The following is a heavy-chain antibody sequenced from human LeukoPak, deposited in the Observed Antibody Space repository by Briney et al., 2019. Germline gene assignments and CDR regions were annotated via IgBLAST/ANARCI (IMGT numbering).Heavy chain of an antibody. CDR2: IKHDGSEK. V-gene: IGHV3-7*01. Sequence: GGSLRLSCAASGFTFSRYGMHWVRQGPGKGLEWVASIKHDGSEKYYVDSVKGRFTISRDNAKNSLYLQMNSLRAEDTAVYYCARSPSRTGLGYWGQGTLVTVSS. J-gene: IGHJ4*02. CDR1: GFTFSRYG. CDR3: ARSPSRTGLGY.